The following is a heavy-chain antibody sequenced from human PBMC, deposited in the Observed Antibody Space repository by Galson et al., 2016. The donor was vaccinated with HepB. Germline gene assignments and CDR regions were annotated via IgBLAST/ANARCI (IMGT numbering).Heavy chain of an antibody. Sequence: SLRLSCAASGFTFSYYGVSWVRQAPGRGLEWVAVISYDGGNEVYADSVKGRFTISRDNSKNTVYLQMNTVRAEDTAVYHCAKALHSNGHSPNDAFDFWGQGTMVTVSS. CDR1: GFTFSYYG. D-gene: IGHD5-18*01. V-gene: IGHV3-30*18. CDR3: AKALHSNGHSPNDAFDF. CDR2: ISYDGGNE. J-gene: IGHJ3*01.